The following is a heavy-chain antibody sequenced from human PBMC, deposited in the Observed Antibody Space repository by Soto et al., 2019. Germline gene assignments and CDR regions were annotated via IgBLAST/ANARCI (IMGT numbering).Heavy chain of an antibody. CDR2: IYYSGST. V-gene: IGHV4-31*03. J-gene: IGHJ4*02. CDR1: GGSISSGGYY. Sequence: SETLSLTCTVSGGSISSGGYYWSWIRQHPGKGLEWIGYIYYSGSTYYNPSLKSRVTISVDTSKNQFSLKLSSVTAADTAVYYCARSAVYYDILTGPYYFDYWGQGTLVTVSS. CDR3: ARSAVYYDILTGPYYFDY. D-gene: IGHD3-9*01.